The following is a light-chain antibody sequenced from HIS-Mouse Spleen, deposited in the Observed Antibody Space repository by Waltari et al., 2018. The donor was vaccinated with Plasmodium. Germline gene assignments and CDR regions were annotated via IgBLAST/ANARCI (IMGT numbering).Light chain of an antibody. J-gene: IGLJ2*01. CDR2: DVS. V-gene: IGLV2-11*01. Sequence: QSALTQPRSVSGSPGQSVTISCTGTSSDFGGYNYVSWYQQHPGKAPKLMIYDVSKRPSGVPDRFSGSKSGNTASLTVSGLQAEDEADYYCSSYAGSNNFVVFGGGTKLTVL. CDR3: SSYAGSNNFVV. CDR1: SSDFGGYNY.